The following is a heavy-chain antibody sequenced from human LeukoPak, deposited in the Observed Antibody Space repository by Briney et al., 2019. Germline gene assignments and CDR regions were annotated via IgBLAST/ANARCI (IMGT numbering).Heavy chain of an antibody. CDR1: GGTFSSYA. D-gene: IGHD6-6*01. J-gene: IGHJ4*02. V-gene: IGHV1-69*05. Sequence: GASVKVSCKASGGTFSSYAISWVRQAPGQGLEWMGGIIPIFGTANYAQKFQGRVTITTDESTSTAYMELSSLRSEDTAVYYCARERSSSSSPFDYWGQGTLVTVSS. CDR2: IIPIFGTA. CDR3: ARERSSSSSPFDY.